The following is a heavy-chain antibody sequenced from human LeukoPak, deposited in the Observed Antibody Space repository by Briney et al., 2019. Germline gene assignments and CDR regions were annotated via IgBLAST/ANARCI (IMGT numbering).Heavy chain of an antibody. CDR1: GFTISNYW. CDR2: IKGDGSEK. Sequence: QSGGSLRLSCAASGFTISNYWMTWVRQAPGKGLEWVSNIKGDGSEKNYVDSVKGRFTISRDNAKNSLYLQMNSLRVEDTALYYCVRQAGVSWGQGTLVTVSS. CDR3: VRQAGVS. J-gene: IGHJ5*02. V-gene: IGHV3-7*01. D-gene: IGHD6-19*01.